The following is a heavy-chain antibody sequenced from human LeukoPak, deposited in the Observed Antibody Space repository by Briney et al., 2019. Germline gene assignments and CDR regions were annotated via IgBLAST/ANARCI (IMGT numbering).Heavy chain of an antibody. CDR2: IRSSSRGTI. J-gene: IGHJ4*02. CDR1: GFIFSDYS. Sequence: GGSLRLSCAASGFIFSDYSINWVRQAPGKGLEWVAYIRSSSRGTIYYADSVKGRFTISRDNAKNSLYLQMNSLRAEDTAVYYCARLWYDFWSGYSRYDYWGQGTLVTVSS. CDR3: ARLWYDFWSGYSRYDY. V-gene: IGHV3-48*01. D-gene: IGHD3-3*01.